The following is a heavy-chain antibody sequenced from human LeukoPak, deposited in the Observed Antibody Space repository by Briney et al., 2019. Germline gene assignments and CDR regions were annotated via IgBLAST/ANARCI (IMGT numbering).Heavy chain of an antibody. V-gene: IGHV4-30-4*01. CDR3: ARGSDDYVWGSYDY. D-gene: IGHD3-16*01. CDR1: GGSISRGDYY. Sequence: PSGTLSLTCTVSGGSISRGDYYWGWFRQPPGKGLEWIGYIYYSGSTYYNPSLKSRVTISVDTSKNQFSLKLSSVTAADTAVYYCARGSDDYVWGSYDYWGQGTLVTVSS. J-gene: IGHJ4*02. CDR2: IYYSGST.